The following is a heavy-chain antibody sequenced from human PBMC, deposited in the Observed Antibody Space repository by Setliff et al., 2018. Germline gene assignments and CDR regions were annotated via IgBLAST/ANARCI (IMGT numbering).Heavy chain of an antibody. CDR1: GFFFRSYE. D-gene: IGHD6-25*01. Sequence: GGSLRLSCAASGFFFRSYEMNWVRQTPGKGLEWVSSISSISNYIYYADSVKGRFTISRDNAKNSLYLQMNSLGAEDTAVYFCARSPANGGHDAFDVWGQGTMVTVSS. CDR3: ARSPANGGHDAFDV. CDR2: ISSISNYI. J-gene: IGHJ3*01. V-gene: IGHV3-21*06.